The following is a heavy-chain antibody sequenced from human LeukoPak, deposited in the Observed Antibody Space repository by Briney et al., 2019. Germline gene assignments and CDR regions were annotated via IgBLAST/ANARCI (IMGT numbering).Heavy chain of an antibody. CDR1: GFTFDDYG. CDR3: ARGFRNGPVDG. CDR2: ISRNGGST. J-gene: IGHJ4*02. V-gene: IGHV3-20*04. Sequence: GGSLRLSCEASGFTFDDYGISWVRQPPGKGLEWVSGISRNGGSTGYADSVKGRFTISRGNAKNSHFLQMNSLRVEDTAFYYCARGFRNGPVDGWGQGTLVTVSS. D-gene: IGHD2-8*01.